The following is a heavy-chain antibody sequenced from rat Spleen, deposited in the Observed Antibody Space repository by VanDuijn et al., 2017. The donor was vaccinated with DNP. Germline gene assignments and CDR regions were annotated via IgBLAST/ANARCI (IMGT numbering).Heavy chain of an antibody. CDR1: GYSITSNY. J-gene: IGHJ2*01. Sequence: EVQLQESGSGLVKPSQSLSLTCSVTGYSITSNYWGWIRKFPVNKMEYIGHISYSGSTNYNPSLRSRIHITRDTSKNHFFLHLNSVTTEDTATYYCARWTRYFDYWGQGVMVTVSS. CDR3: ARWTRYFDY. V-gene: IGHV3-1*01. CDR2: ISYSGST. D-gene: IGHD1-7*01.